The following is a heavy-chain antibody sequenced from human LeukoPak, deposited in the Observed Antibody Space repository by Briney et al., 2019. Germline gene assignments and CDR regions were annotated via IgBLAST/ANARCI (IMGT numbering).Heavy chain of an antibody. J-gene: IGHJ4*02. V-gene: IGHV4-59*08. CDR1: GGSISSYY. CDR3: AGHDGSMIVNFDY. Sequence: SETLSLTCTVSGGSISSYYWSWIRQPPGKGLEWIGYIYYSGSTNYNPSLKSRVTISVDTSKNQFSLKLSSVTAADTAVYYCAGHDGSMIVNFDYWGQGTLVTVSS. CDR2: IYYSGST. D-gene: IGHD3-22*01.